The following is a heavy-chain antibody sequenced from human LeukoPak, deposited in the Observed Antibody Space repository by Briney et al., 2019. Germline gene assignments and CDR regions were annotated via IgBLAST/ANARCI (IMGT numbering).Heavy chain of an antibody. CDR2: IYTSGST. CDR3: ARDLRDGYNYGAFDI. Sequence: SETLSLTCTVSGGSISSGSYYWSWIRQPAGKGLEWIGRIYTSGSTNYNPSLKSRVTISVDTSKNQFSLKLSSVTAADTAVYYCARDLRDGYNYGAFDIWGQGTMVTVSS. J-gene: IGHJ3*02. D-gene: IGHD5-24*01. V-gene: IGHV4-61*02. CDR1: GGSISSGSYY.